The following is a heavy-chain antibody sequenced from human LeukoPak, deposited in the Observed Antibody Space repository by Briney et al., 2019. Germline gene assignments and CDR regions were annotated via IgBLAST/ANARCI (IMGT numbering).Heavy chain of an antibody. J-gene: IGHJ4*02. CDR3: ARRKVGAPPPPLRAAPNFDY. CDR2: IHTSGST. V-gene: IGHV4-4*07. D-gene: IGHD1-26*01. CDR1: GGSISSYY. Sequence: SETLSLTCTVSGGSISSYYWSWIRQPAGKGLEWIGRIHTSGSTYYNPSLKSRVTISVDTSKNQFSLKLSSVTAADTAVYYCARRKVGAPPPPLRAAPNFDYWGQGTLVTVSS.